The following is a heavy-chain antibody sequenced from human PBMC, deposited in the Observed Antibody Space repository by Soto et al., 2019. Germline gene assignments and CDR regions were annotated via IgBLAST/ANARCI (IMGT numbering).Heavy chain of an antibody. J-gene: IGHJ4*02. CDR1: GGSISSSSYY. Sequence: QLQLQESGPGLVKPSETLSLTCTVSGGSISSSSYYWGWIRQPPGKGLEWIGSIYYSGSTYYNPSLKSRVTISVDTSKNQFSLKLSSVTAADTAVYYCARLPYYYDSSGYRFDYWGQGTLVTVSS. D-gene: IGHD3-22*01. CDR2: IYYSGST. V-gene: IGHV4-39*01. CDR3: ARLPYYYDSSGYRFDY.